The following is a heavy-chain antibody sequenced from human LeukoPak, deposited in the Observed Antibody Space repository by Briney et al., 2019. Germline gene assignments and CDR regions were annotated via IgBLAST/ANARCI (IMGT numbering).Heavy chain of an antibody. D-gene: IGHD5-18*01. CDR1: GGSISSSSYY. V-gene: IGHV4-39*07. CDR3: ARTYSYGYYYYMDV. Sequence: PSETLSLTCTVSGGSISSSSYYWGWIRQPPGKGLEWIGSIYYSGSTYYNPSLKSRVTIPVDTSKNQFSLKLSSVTAADTAVYYCARTYSYGYYYYMDVWGKGTSVTVSS. CDR2: IYYSGST. J-gene: IGHJ6*03.